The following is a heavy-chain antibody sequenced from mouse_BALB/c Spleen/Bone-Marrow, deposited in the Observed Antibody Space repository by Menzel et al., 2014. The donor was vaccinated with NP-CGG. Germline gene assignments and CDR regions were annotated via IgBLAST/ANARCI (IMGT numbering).Heavy chain of an antibody. D-gene: IGHD1-1*01. CDR1: GFTFSSYG. J-gene: IGHJ1*01. CDR2: IHNNGGST. CDR3: ARVYGWYFDV. Sequence: VQVVESGGGLVQPGGSLKLSCVASGFTFSSYGMSWVCQTPDKRLELVATIHNNGGSTYSPDSVKGQFTIYRDNDKNTLYLQMSKLKSEDTAMYFCARVYGWYFDVWGARTTDNVSS. V-gene: IGHV5-6-3*01.